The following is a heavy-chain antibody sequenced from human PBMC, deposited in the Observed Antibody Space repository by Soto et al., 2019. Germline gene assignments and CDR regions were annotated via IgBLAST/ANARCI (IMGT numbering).Heavy chain of an antibody. J-gene: IGHJ6*02. CDR3: ARVVPNYDLWSGSFRPTYYYYGMDV. V-gene: IGHV1-69*01. D-gene: IGHD3-3*01. CDR1: WGTLSSYA. CDR2: IIPIFGTA. Sequence: SVKVASKAAWGTLSSYAVSWVRQAPGQGLEWMGGIIPIFGTANYAQKFQGRVTITADESTSTAYMELSSLRSEDTAVYYCARVVPNYDLWSGSFRPTYYYYGMDVCDQRTTVTVSS.